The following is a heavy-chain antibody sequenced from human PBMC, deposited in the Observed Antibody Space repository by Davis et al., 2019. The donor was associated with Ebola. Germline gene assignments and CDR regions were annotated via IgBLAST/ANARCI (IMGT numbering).Heavy chain of an antibody. V-gene: IGHV4-59*08. CDR3: ARLTPGP. CDR1: GFTFSSYS. J-gene: IGHJ5*02. CDR2: VYYSGNT. Sequence: ESLKISCAASGFTFSSYSMNWIRQPPGKGLEWIGYVYYSGNTDYNPSLKSRVTISVDTSKNQFSLKLSSVTAADTSVYYCARLTPGPWGQGTLVTVSS.